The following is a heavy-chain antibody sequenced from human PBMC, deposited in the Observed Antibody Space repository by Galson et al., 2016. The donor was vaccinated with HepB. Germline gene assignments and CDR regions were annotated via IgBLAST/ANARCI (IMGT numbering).Heavy chain of an antibody. Sequence: SLRLSCAASGFTFRNYGMSWVRQAPGKGLEWVSGISDSGFSTYYSDSVKGRFTISRDNSKNTLHLQMNSLRAEDTAIYYCAKDPRSYYNILNYYFDSWGQGTPVTVSS. CDR1: GFTFRNYG. J-gene: IGHJ4*02. CDR2: ISDSGFST. V-gene: IGHV3-23*01. CDR3: AKDPRSYYNILNYYFDS. D-gene: IGHD3-9*01.